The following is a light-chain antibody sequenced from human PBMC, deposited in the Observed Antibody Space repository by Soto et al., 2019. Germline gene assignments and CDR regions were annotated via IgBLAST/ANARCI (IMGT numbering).Light chain of an antibody. CDR3: QSYDSSNPWV. V-gene: IGLV6-57*03. J-gene: IGLJ3*02. Sequence: NFMLTQPHSVSESPGKTVTISCTRSSGSIVSNYVQWYQQRPGSAPTTVIVEDNQRPSGVTDRFSGSIDSSSNSASLTISGLKTEDEADYYCQSYDSSNPWVFGGGTKVTVL. CDR2: EDN. CDR1: SGSIVSNY.